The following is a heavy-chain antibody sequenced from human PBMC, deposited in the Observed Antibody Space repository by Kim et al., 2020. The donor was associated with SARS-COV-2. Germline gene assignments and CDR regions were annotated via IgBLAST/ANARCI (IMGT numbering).Heavy chain of an antibody. CDR1: GGSFSGYY. Sequence: SETLSLTCAVYGGSFSGYYWSWIRQPPGKGLEWIGEINHSGSTNYNPSLKSRVTIPVDTSKNQFSLKLSSVTAADTAVYYCARGTRQWLVRGPYYYYMDVWGKGTPVTVSS. CDR3: ARGTRQWLVRGPYYYYMDV. D-gene: IGHD6-19*01. CDR2: INHSGST. V-gene: IGHV4-34*01. J-gene: IGHJ6*03.